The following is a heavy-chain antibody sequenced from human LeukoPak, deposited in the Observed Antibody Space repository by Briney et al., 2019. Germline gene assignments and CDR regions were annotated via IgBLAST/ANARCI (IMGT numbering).Heavy chain of an antibody. V-gene: IGHV1-2*06. Sequence: ASVKVSCKASGYTFTGYYMHWVRQAPGQGLEWMGRINPNSGGTNYAQKFQGRVAMTRDTSISTAYIELSRLRSDDTAVYYCARGDYDFWSGYYIKPDYYYYYGMDVWGQGTTVTVSS. CDR3: ARGDYDFWSGYYIKPDYYYYYGMDV. CDR1: GYTFTGYY. D-gene: IGHD3-3*01. J-gene: IGHJ6*02. CDR2: INPNSGGT.